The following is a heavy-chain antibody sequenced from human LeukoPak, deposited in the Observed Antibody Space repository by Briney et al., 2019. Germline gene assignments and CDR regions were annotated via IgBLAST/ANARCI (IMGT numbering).Heavy chain of an antibody. CDR1: GYTFTGYY. V-gene: IGHV1-2*02. J-gene: IGHJ4*02. CDR2: INPNSGGT. Sequence: ASVKVSXKASGYTFTGYYMHWVRQAPGQGLEWMGWINPNSGGTNYAQKFQGRVTMTRDTSISTAYMELSRLRSDDTAVYYCARDEGYSGYDPFDYWGQGTLVTVSS. D-gene: IGHD5-12*01. CDR3: ARDEGYSGYDPFDY.